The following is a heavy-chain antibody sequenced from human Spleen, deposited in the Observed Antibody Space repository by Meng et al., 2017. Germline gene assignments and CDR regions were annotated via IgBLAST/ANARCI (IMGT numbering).Heavy chain of an antibody. Sequence: GESLKISCAASGFTFSSYSMNRVRQAPGKGLEWVSSISSSSSYIYYADSVKGRFTISRDNAKNSLYLQMNSLSAEDTALYYCASLRNYYFDYWGQGTMVTVSS. J-gene: IGHJ4*02. CDR3: ASLRNYYFDY. CDR2: ISSSSSYI. CDR1: GFTFSSYS. V-gene: IGHV3-21*01. D-gene: IGHD1-14*01.